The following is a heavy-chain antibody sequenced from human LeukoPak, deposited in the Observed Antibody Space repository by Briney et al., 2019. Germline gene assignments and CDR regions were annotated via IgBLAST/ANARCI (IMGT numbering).Heavy chain of an antibody. CDR3: ARDGDSNYPFFDY. Sequence: GGSLRLSCAASGFTFSSYGMHWVRQAPGKGLEWVAVIWYDGSNKYYADSVKGRFTISRDNSKNTLYLQMNSLRAEDTVVYHCARDGDSNYPFFDYWGQGTLVTVSS. J-gene: IGHJ4*02. V-gene: IGHV3-33*01. CDR1: GFTFSSYG. CDR2: IWYDGSNK. D-gene: IGHD4-11*01.